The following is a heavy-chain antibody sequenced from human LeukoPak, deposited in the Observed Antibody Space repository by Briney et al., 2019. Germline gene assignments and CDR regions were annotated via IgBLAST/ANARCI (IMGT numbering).Heavy chain of an antibody. D-gene: IGHD1-26*01. Sequence: GGSLRLSCAASGFTFRSHGIHWVRQAPGKGLECVALISYDGSETYYVNSVRGRFTISRDNSKDTVDLHMSSLRADDTAVYYCARSREWELLSSFDSWGQGTLVTVSS. CDR1: GFTFRSHG. J-gene: IGHJ4*02. CDR2: ISYDGSET. CDR3: ARSREWELLSSFDS. V-gene: IGHV3-30*03.